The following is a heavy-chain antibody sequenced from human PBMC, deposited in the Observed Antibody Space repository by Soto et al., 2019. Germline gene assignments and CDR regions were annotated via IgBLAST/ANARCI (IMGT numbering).Heavy chain of an antibody. V-gene: IGHV3-33*06. J-gene: IGHJ5*02. CDR2: IWYDGSNK. D-gene: IGHD6-13*01. Sequence: GSLRLSCAASGFTFSSYGMHWVRQAPGKGLEWVAVIWYDGSNKYYADSVKGRFTISRDNSKNTLYLQMNSLRAEDTAVYYCAKDRRSSWYETYNWFDPWGQGTLVTVSS. CDR1: GFTFSSYG. CDR3: AKDRRSSWYETYNWFDP.